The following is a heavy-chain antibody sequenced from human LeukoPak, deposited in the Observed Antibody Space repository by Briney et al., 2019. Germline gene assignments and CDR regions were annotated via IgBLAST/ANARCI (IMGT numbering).Heavy chain of an antibody. V-gene: IGHV5-51*01. J-gene: IGHJ6*02. Sequence: GESLKISCKGSGYSFTSYWIGWVRQMPGKGLEWMGIIYPGDSDTRYSPSFQGQVTISADKSISTASLQWSSLKASDAAMYYCARHAYSNYGYYYYGMDVWGQGTTVTVSS. CDR2: IYPGDSDT. CDR1: GYSFTSYW. CDR3: ARHAYSNYGYYYYGMDV. D-gene: IGHD4-11*01.